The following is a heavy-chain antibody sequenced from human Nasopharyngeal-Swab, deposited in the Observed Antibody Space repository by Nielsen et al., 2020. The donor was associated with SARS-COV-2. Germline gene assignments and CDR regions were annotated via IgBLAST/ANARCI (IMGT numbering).Heavy chain of an antibody. CDR2: ISGSGGST. V-gene: IGHV3-23*01. Sequence: WIRQPPGKGLEWVSAISGSGGSTYYADSVKGRFTISRDNSKSTLYLQMNSLRAEDTAVYYCAKDRVGGYYDFWSGQYEYYFDYWGQGTLVTVSS. J-gene: IGHJ4*02. CDR3: AKDRVGGYYDFWSGQYEYYFDY. D-gene: IGHD3-3*01.